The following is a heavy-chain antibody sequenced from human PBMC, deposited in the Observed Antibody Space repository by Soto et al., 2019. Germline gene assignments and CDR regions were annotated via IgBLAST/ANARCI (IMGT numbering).Heavy chain of an antibody. CDR3: ARVIWSSTAGPGAAFDI. CDR2: INPSGGST. D-gene: IGHD3-10*01. V-gene: IGHV1-46*01. Sequence: GASAKVSCKASGYTFTSYYMHWVRQAPGQGLEWMGIINPSGGSTSYAQKFQGRVTMTRDTSTSTVYMELSSLRSEDTAVYYCARVIWSSTAGPGAAFDIWGQGTMVTVSS. J-gene: IGHJ3*02. CDR1: GYTFTSYY.